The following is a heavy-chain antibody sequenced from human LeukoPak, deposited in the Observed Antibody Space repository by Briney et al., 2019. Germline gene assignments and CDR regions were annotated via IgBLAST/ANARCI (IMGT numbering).Heavy chain of an antibody. V-gene: IGHV3-21*01. Sequence: PGGSLRLSCAASGFTFSSYSMNWVRQAPGKGLEWVSSISSSSGYIYYADSVKGRFTISRDNAKNSLYLQMNSLRAEDTAVYYCASLSILSANAFDIWGQGTMVTVSS. D-gene: IGHD2/OR15-2a*01. CDR1: GFTFSSYS. CDR3: ASLSILSANAFDI. J-gene: IGHJ3*02. CDR2: ISSSSGYI.